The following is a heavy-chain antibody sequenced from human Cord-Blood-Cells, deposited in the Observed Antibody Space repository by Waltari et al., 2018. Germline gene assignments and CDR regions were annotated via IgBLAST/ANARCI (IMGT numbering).Heavy chain of an antibody. D-gene: IGHD3-10*01. J-gene: IGHJ2*01. Sequence: QLQLQESGPGLVKPSETLSLTCTVSGGSISSSSYYWGWIRQPPGKGLEWIGSIYYSGRSDSNPPLKSRVTISVDTSKNQFSLKLGSVTAADTAVYYCAATYYYGSGSYWYFDLWGRGTLVTVSS. CDR3: AATYYYGSGSYWYFDL. CDR2: IYYSGRS. V-gene: IGHV4-39*01. CDR1: GGSISSSSYY.